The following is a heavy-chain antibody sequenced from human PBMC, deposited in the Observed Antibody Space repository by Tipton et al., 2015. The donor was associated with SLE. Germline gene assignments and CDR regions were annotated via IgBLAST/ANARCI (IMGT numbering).Heavy chain of an antibody. J-gene: IGHJ6*02. CDR2: IYYSGST. CDR1: GGSISSYY. CDR3: ARAEDPLYYGMDV. V-gene: IGHV4-59*12. D-gene: IGHD3-16*01. Sequence: TLSLTCTVSGGSISSYYWSWIRQPPGKGLEWIGYIYYSGSTDYNPSLKSRVTISVDTSKNQFSLRLSSVTAADTAVYYCARAEDPLYYGMDVWGQGTTVTVSS.